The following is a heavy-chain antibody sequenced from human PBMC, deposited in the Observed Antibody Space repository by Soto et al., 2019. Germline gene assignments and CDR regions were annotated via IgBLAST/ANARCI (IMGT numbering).Heavy chain of an antibody. D-gene: IGHD2-15*01. CDR2: INHSGST. CDR1: GGSFSGYY. CDR3: ARGMGYCSGGSCYSSYNWFDP. J-gene: IGHJ5*02. Sequence: QVQLQQWGAGLLKPSETLSLTCAVYGGSFSGYYWSWIRQPPGKGLEWIGEINHSGSTNYNPSLKRRVTISVDTTKNRFSLKLSSVTAADTAVYYCARGMGYCSGGSCYSSYNWFDPWGQGTLVTVSS. V-gene: IGHV4-34*01.